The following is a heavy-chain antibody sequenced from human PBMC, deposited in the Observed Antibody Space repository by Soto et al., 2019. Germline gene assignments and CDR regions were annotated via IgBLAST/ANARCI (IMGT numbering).Heavy chain of an antibody. CDR2: INAGNGNT. D-gene: IGHD3-3*01. CDR1: GYTFTSYA. CDR3: ARAHLEWLLSQEYNWFDP. J-gene: IGHJ5*02. V-gene: IGHV1-3*01. Sequence: ASVKVSCKASGYTFTSYAMHWVRQAPGQRLEWMGWINAGNGNTKYSQKFQGRVTITRDTSASTAYMELSSLRSEDTAVYYCARAHLEWLLSQEYNWFDPWGQGTLVTVSS.